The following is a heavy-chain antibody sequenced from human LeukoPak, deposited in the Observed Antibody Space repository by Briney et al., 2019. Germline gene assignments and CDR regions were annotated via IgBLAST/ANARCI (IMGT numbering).Heavy chain of an antibody. CDR3: ARLTLNWFDP. J-gene: IGHJ5*02. CDR2: IYYSGST. V-gene: IGHV4-59*01. D-gene: IGHD3-9*01. Sequence: PSETLCLTCTVSGGSISSYYWSWIRQPPGKGLEWIGYIYYSGSTNYNPSLKSRVTISVDTSKNQFSLKLSSVTAADTAVYYCARLTLNWFDPWGQGTLVTVSS. CDR1: GGSISSYY.